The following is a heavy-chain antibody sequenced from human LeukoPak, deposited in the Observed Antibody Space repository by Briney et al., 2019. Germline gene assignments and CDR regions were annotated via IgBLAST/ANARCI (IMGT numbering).Heavy chain of an antibody. CDR2: INSDGSST. CDR3: ASPSLYDIFSFDY. D-gene: IGHD3-9*01. CDR1: GLTFRTTW. J-gene: IGHJ4*02. V-gene: IGHV3-74*01. Sequence: GGSLRLSCATSGLTFRTTWMHWVRQAPGKGLVWVSRINSDGSSTSYADSVKGRFTISRDNAKNTLYLQMNSLRAEDTAVYYCASPSLYDIFSFDYWGQGTLVTVSS.